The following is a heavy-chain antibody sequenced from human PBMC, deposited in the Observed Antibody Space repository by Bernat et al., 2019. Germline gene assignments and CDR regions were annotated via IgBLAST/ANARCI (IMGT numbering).Heavy chain of an antibody. J-gene: IGHJ4*02. CDR1: GVSISSSSYY. Sequence: QLQLQESGPGLVKPSETLSLTCTVSGVSISSSSYYWGWIRQPPGKGLEWIGSIYYSGSTYYNPSLKSRVTISVDTSKNQFSLKLSSVTAADTAVYYCARQVLEQQLVYYCDYWGQGTLVTVSS. D-gene: IGHD6-13*01. V-gene: IGHV4-39*01. CDR3: ARQVLEQQLVYYCDY. CDR2: IYYSGST.